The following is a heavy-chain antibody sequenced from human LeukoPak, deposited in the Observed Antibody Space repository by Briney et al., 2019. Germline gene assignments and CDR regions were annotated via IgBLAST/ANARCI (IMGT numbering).Heavy chain of an antibody. CDR3: ARHPPEYGSPHGMDV. CDR2: IYSGGTT. D-gene: IGHD6-6*01. J-gene: IGHJ6*02. Sequence: GSLRLSCAASGFTVSSNYMSWVRQAPGKGLEWVSVIYSGGTTYYADSVKGRFTISRDNSKNTLYLQMNSLRVEDTAVYYCARHPPEYGSPHGMDVWGQGTTATVSS. CDR1: GFTVSSNY. V-gene: IGHV3-66*04.